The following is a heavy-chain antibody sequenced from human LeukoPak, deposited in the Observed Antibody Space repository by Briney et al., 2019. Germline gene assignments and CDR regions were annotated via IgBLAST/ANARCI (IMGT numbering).Heavy chain of an antibody. Sequence: SVKVSCKASGGTFSTYAISWVRQAPGQGLEWMGGIIPILGTANYAQNFQGRVTITADEATSTVYMELSSLRSEDTAVYYCARDPLVVVAATYYYYYGMDVWGQGTTVTVSS. V-gene: IGHV1-69*13. CDR2: IIPILGTA. D-gene: IGHD2-15*01. CDR3: ARDPLVVVAATYYYYYGMDV. J-gene: IGHJ6*02. CDR1: GGTFSTYA.